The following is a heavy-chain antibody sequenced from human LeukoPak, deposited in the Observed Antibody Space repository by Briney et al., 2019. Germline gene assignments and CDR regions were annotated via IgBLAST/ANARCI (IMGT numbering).Heavy chain of an antibody. Sequence: SQTLSLTCTVSGGSISSGSYYWSWIRQPAGKGLEWIGSIYHRGSTYYNPSLKSRVTISVETSKNQFSLKLSSVTAADTAVYYCARHPSRIAAHPNWFDPWGQGTLVTVSS. J-gene: IGHJ5*02. D-gene: IGHD6-6*01. CDR3: ARHPSRIAAHPNWFDP. CDR1: GGSISSGSYY. CDR2: IYHRGST. V-gene: IGHV4-61*02.